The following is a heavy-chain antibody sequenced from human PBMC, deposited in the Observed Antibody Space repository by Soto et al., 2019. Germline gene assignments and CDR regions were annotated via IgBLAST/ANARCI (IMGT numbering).Heavy chain of an antibody. D-gene: IGHD3-9*01. Sequence: QVQLVQPGAEVRKPGASVKLPCKASGYTLTNFAMQWVRQAPGQRLEWMGWINGGNGSTKYSQNFQGRVTITTDTSASPVYMELSSLRSEDTAVYFWARGGLSGRGYFYYYMDVWGKGTTVTVSS. CDR3: ARGGLSGRGYFYYYMDV. CDR2: INGGNGST. V-gene: IGHV1-3*01. CDR1: GYTLTNFA. J-gene: IGHJ6*03.